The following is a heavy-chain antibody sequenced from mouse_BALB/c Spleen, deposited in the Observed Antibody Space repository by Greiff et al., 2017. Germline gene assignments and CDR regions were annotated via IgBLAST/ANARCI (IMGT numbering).Heavy chain of an antibody. CDR3: ARECASSYYAMDY. CDR2: INPYNGGT. D-gene: IGHD6-1*01. V-gene: IGHV1-14*01. Sequence: EVQLQQSGPELVKPGASVKMSCKASGYTFTSYFMHWVKQRPGQGLEWIGYINPYNGGTNYDEKFKGKATLTSDKSSSTAYMQLSSLTSEDSAVYYCARECASSYYAMDYWGQGTSVTVSA. J-gene: IGHJ4*01. CDR1: GYTFTSYF.